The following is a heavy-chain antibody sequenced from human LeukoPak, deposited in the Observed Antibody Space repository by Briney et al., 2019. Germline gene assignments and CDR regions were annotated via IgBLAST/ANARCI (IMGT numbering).Heavy chain of an antibody. V-gene: IGHV3-30-3*01. Sequence: GRSLRLSCAASGFTFSSYAMHWVRQAPGKGLEWVAVISYDGSNKYYADSVKGRFTISRDNSKNTLYLQMNSLRAEDTAVYYCAREGSGWEYGMDVWGQGTTVTVSS. D-gene: IGHD6-19*01. CDR1: GFTFSSYA. CDR2: ISYDGSNK. J-gene: IGHJ6*02. CDR3: AREGSGWEYGMDV.